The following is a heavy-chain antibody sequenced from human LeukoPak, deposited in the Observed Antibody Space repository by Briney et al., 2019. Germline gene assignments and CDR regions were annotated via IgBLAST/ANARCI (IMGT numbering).Heavy chain of an antibody. Sequence: SETLSLTCAVSGGSISSGGYSWSWIRQPPGKGLEWIGYIYHSGSTYYNPSLKSRVTISVDRSKNQFSLKLSSVTAADTAVYYCARQREYCSGGSCYSDGMDVWGQGTTVTVSS. V-gene: IGHV4-30-2*01. J-gene: IGHJ6*02. CDR1: GGSISSGGYS. CDR3: ARQREYCSGGSCYSDGMDV. CDR2: IYHSGST. D-gene: IGHD2-15*01.